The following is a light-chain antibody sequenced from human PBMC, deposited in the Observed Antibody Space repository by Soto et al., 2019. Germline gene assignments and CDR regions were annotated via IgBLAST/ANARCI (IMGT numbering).Light chain of an antibody. CDR3: QQYSSSPWT. J-gene: IGKJ1*01. Sequence: EIVLTQSPGTLSLSPGERATLSCRASQSVSSSYLAWYQQKPGQAPRLLIYGASSRATGIPDRFSGSGSGTDFNITISRLEPEDFAVYYCQQYSSSPWTFGQGTKVEIK. V-gene: IGKV3-20*01. CDR2: GAS. CDR1: QSVSSSY.